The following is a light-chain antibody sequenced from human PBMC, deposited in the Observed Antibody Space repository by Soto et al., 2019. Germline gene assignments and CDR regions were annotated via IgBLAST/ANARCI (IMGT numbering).Light chain of an antibody. V-gene: IGLV2-8*02. CDR2: EVS. Sequence: QSALTQPPSASRSPGQSVTISCTGTSSDVGGYNYVSWYQHHPGKAPKLMVSEVSKRPSGVPDRFSGSKSGNTASLTVSGLQAEDEADYYCSSYAGNNNPYVFGTGTKVTVL. CDR1: SSDVGGYNY. J-gene: IGLJ1*01. CDR3: SSYAGNNNPYV.